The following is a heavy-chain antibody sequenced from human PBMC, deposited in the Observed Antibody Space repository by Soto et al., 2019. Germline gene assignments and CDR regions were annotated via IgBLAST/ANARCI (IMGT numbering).Heavy chain of an antibody. D-gene: IGHD3-22*01. CDR2: ISCDGSNK. Sequence: QVQLVESGGGVVQPGRSLRLSCAAAGFTFSSYGMHWVRQAPGKGLEWVAVISCDGSNKYYADSVKGRFTISRDNSKNTLYLQMNRLRAEDTAVYYCAKAPGLYDSSGYYAGNYFDYWGQGTLVTVSS. V-gene: IGHV3-30*18. CDR3: AKAPGLYDSSGYYAGNYFDY. CDR1: GFTFSSYG. J-gene: IGHJ4*02.